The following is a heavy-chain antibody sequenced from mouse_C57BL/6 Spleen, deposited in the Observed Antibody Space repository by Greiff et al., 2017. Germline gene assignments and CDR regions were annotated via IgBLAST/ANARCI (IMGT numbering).Heavy chain of an antibody. D-gene: IGHD3-2*02. CDR3: AIRTAQATRGFYYAMDY. V-gene: IGHV1-74*01. CDR2: IHPSDSDT. CDR1: GYTFTSYW. J-gene: IGHJ4*01. Sequence: VQLQQPGAELVKPGASVKVSCKASGYTFTSYWMHWVKQRPGQGLEWIGRIHPSDSDTNYNQKFKGKATLTVDKSSSTAYMQLSSLTSEDSAVYYCAIRTAQATRGFYYAMDYWGQGTSVTVSS.